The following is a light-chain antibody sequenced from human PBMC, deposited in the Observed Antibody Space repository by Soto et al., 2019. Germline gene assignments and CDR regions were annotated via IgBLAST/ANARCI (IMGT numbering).Light chain of an antibody. CDR2: DAS. V-gene: IGKV3-11*01. CDR1: QSVSSN. CDR3: QQRSNWLLT. J-gene: IGKJ3*01. Sequence: EIVLTQSPATLSLSPGERATRSCRASQSVSSNLAWYQRKPGQAPRLLIYDASNRATGIPARFSGSGSGTDFTLTISSLEPEDFAVYYCQQRSNWLLTFGPGTKVDIK.